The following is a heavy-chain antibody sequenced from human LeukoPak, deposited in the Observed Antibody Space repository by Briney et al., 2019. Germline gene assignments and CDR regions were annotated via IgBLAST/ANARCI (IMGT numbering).Heavy chain of an antibody. J-gene: IGHJ3*02. Sequence: GASVKVSCKASGYTFTGYYMHWVRQAPGQGLEWMGWINPNSGGTNYAQKFQGRVTMTRDTSISTAYMELSRLRSDDTAVYYCAREISDSSGYLDAFDIWGQGTMVTVSS. CDR1: GYTFTGYY. CDR3: AREISDSSGYLDAFDI. V-gene: IGHV1-2*02. D-gene: IGHD3-22*01. CDR2: INPNSGGT.